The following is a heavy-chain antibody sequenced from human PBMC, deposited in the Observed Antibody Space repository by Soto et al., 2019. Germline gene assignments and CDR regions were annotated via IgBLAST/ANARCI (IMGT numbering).Heavy chain of an antibody. D-gene: IGHD2-2*01. V-gene: IGHV1-18*01. J-gene: IGHJ5*02. CDR2: ISAYNGNT. CDR3: ARAPGRRNAHCSSTSCYDHSYNWFDP. Sequence: GASVKVSCKASGYTFTSYGISWVRQAPGQGLEWMGWISAYNGNTNYAQKLQGRVTMTTDTSTSTAYMELRSLRSDDTAVYYCARAPGRRNAHCSSTSCYDHSYNWFDPWGQGTLVTVSS. CDR1: GYTFTSYG.